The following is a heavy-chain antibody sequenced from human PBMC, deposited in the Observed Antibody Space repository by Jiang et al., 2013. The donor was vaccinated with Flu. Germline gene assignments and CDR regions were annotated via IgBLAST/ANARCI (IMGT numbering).Heavy chain of an antibody. CDR1: GFTVGSNY. Sequence: VQLVESGGGLIQPGGSLRLSCAASGFTVGSNYMSWVRQAPGKGLEWVSVIYSGGSTYYADSVKGRFTISRDSSKNTLYLQMNSLRAEDTAVYYCAKAGQWLVGYYYYGMDVWGQGTTVTVSS. V-gene: IGHV3-53*01. D-gene: IGHD6-19*01. CDR2: IYSGGST. CDR3: AKAGQWLVGYYYYGMDV. J-gene: IGHJ6*02.